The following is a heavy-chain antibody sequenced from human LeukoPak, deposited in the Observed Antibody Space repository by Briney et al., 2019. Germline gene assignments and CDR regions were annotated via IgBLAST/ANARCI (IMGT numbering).Heavy chain of an antibody. Sequence: SQTLSLTCDISGDSLFTNGVAWNWIKQSPSRGLEWLGRTYYRSKWSFYYAVSVKSRISINADTSKNQFSLQLSSVTPEDTAVYYCARGKYTSFDNWGQGTLVTVSS. D-gene: IGHD2-2*01. J-gene: IGHJ4*02. V-gene: IGHV6-1*01. CDR3: ARGKYTSFDN. CDR2: TYYRSKWSF. CDR1: GDSLFTNGVA.